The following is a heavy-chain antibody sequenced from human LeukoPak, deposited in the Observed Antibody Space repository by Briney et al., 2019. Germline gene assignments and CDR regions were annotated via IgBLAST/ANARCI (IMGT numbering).Heavy chain of an antibody. CDR2: INPNSGAT. V-gene: IGHV1-2*02. J-gene: IGHJ4*02. CDR1: GYTFTGYN. CDR3: ARDTVGHCTSSICYVFDF. Sequence: ASVKVSCKASGYTFTGYNTHWVRQAPGQGLEWMGWINPNSGATNYAQNFQARVTMTRDTSISTAYMELSSLRSDDTALYYCARDTVGHCTSSICYVFDFWGQGTLVTVSS. D-gene: IGHD2-2*01.